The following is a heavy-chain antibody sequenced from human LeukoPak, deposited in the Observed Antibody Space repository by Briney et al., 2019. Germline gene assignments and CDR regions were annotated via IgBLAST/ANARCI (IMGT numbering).Heavy chain of an antibody. CDR1: GGSFSGYY. V-gene: IGHV4-34*01. CDR3: ARAGGVVTAPFDY. CDR2: INHSGST. D-gene: IGHD2-21*02. Sequence: SETLSLTCAVYGGSFSGYYWSWIRQPPGKGLEWIGEINHSGSTNYNPSLKSRVTISVDTSKNQFSLKLSSVTAADTAVYYCARAGGVVTAPFDYWGQGTLVTVSS. J-gene: IGHJ4*02.